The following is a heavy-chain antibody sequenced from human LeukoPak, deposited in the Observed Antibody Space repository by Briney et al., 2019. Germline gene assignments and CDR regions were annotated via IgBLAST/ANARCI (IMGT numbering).Heavy chain of an antibody. J-gene: IGHJ6*02. CDR1: GFTSSSYE. CDR3: ARGGCAAAGCGMDV. D-gene: IGHD6-13*01. Sequence: GGSLRLSCAASGFTSSSYEMNWVRQAPGKGLEWVSYISSSGSTIYYADSVKGRFTISRDNAKNSLYLQMNSLRAEDTAIYYCARGGCAAAGCGMDVWGQGTTVTVSS. V-gene: IGHV3-48*03. CDR2: ISSSGSTI.